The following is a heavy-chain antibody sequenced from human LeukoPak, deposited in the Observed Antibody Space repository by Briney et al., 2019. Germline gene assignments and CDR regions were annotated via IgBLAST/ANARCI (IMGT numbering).Heavy chain of an antibody. V-gene: IGHV4-30-2*01. CDR2: IYHSGYT. D-gene: IGHD2-2*01. CDR1: GASISSAGYY. Sequence: SETLSLTCTVSGASISSAGYYWSWIRQPPGKGLEWIGYIYHSGYTYYNPSLKSRVTISLDKSKNQFSLNLSSVTAADTAVFYCARAAAGYCSGTSCYLFDYWGQGTLVTVSS. CDR3: ARAAAGYCSGTSCYLFDY. J-gene: IGHJ4*02.